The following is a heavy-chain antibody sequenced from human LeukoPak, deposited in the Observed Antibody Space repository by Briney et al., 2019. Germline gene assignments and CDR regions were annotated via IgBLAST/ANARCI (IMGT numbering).Heavy chain of an antibody. J-gene: IGHJ6*04. Sequence: GGSLRLSCAAYGFTFSSYSMNWVRQAPGRGLEWVSSISISRSYIYYADSVKGRFTISRDNAKNSLYLQMNSLRAEDTAVYYCAELGITMIGGVWGKGTTVTIPS. CDR1: GFTFSSYS. D-gene: IGHD3-10*02. CDR2: ISISRSYI. V-gene: IGHV3-21*01. CDR3: AELGITMIGGV.